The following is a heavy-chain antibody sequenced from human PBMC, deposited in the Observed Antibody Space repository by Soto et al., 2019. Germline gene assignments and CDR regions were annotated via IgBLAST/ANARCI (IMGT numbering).Heavy chain of an antibody. Sequence: QVQLVQSGAEVKKPGSSVKVSCKASGGTFSSYAISWVRQAPGQGLEWMGGIIPIFGTANYAQKFQGRVKSTADDSTSRAYMGMGSVRSEAAAVDYGAGEVGMGGVRGVGYWGQGTLVTVSS. V-gene: IGHV1-69*01. J-gene: IGHJ4*02. CDR1: GGTFSSYA. CDR3: AGEVGMGGVRGVGY. CDR2: IIPIFGTA. D-gene: IGHD3-16*01.